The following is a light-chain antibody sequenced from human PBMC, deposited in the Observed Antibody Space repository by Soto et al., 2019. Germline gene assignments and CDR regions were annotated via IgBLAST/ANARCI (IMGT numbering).Light chain of an antibody. V-gene: IGKV3-11*01. J-gene: IGKJ5*01. CDR3: QQRNNWQA. CDR2: DAS. CDR1: QSIGSF. Sequence: EIVLTQSPATLSLSPGERATLSCRASQSIGSFLAWYQQKPGQPPRLLLYDASNRATGIPARFSGSGSGTDFTLTITSLEPEDFAVYYCQQRNNWQAFGQGTRLEIK.